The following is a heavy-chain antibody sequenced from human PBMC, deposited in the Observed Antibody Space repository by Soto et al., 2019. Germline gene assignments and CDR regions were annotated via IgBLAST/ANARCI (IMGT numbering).Heavy chain of an antibody. D-gene: IGHD6-13*01. CDR3: AKDFRAATVRYYGMDV. J-gene: IGHJ6*02. CDR1: GYTFTSYD. Sequence: QVQLVQSGAEVKKPGASVKVSCKASGYTFTSYDINWVRQATGQGLEWMGWMNPNSGNTGYAQKFQGRVTMTRNTSISTAYMELSSLRSEDTAVYYCAKDFRAATVRYYGMDVWGQGTTVTVSS. V-gene: IGHV1-8*01. CDR2: MNPNSGNT.